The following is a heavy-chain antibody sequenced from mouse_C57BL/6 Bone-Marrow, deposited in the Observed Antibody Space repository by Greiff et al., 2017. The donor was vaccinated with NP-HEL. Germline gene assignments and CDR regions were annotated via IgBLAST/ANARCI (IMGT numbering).Heavy chain of an antibody. CDR1: GYSITSGYD. J-gene: IGHJ4*01. CDR3: ASNGVYYARDY. V-gene: IGHV3-1*01. Sequence: VQLQQSGPGMVKPSQSLSLTCTVTGYSITSGYDWHWIRHFPGNKLEWMGYIRYSGSTNYNPSLKSRISITHDTSKNHFFLKLNSVTTEYTATYYCASNGVYYARDYWGKGTSVTVSS. CDR2: IRYSGST.